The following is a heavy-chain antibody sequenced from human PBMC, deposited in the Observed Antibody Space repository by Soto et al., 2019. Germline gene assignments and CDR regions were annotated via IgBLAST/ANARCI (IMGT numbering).Heavy chain of an antibody. CDR1: GFTFDDYA. V-gene: IGHV3-9*01. D-gene: IGHD6-13*01. J-gene: IGHJ2*01. Sequence: GGSLRLSCAASGFTFDDYAMHWVRQAPGKGLEWVSGISWNSGSIGYADSVKGRFTISRDNAKNSLYLQMNSLRAEDTALYYCAKDRIGYSSWYFDLWGRGSLVTVSS. CDR3: AKDRIGYSSWYFDL. CDR2: ISWNSGSI.